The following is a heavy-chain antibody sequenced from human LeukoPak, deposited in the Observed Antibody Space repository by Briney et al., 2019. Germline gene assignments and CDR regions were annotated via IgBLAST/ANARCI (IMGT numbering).Heavy chain of an antibody. Sequence: SETLSLTCAIYGGSITGYYWSWIRQPPGRGLEWVGEIHYTGATSYNPSLKSRATISTDTSKNQFSLRLSSVTAADTAVYYCARGNILTGYCFDFWGQGALVTVSS. CDR1: GGSITGYY. J-gene: IGHJ4*02. D-gene: IGHD3-9*01. V-gene: IGHV4-34*01. CDR2: IHYTGAT. CDR3: ARGNILTGYCFDF.